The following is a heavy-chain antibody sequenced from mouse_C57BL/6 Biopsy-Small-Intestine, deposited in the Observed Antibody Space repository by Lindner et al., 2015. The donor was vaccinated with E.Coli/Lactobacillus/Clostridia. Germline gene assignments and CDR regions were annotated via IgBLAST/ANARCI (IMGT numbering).Heavy chain of an antibody. CDR3: ARTSTLYYFDQ. D-gene: IGHD2-10*02. V-gene: IGHV1-80*01. CDR1: GYAFSSYW. J-gene: IGHJ2*01. Sequence: VQLQESGAELVKPGASVKISCKASGYAFSSYWMNWVKQRPGKGLEWIGQIFPGDGDTNYNGEFKDKATLTADKSSSTAYMQLSSLTSDDSAVYFCARTSTLYYFDQWGQGTTLTVST. CDR2: IFPGDGDT.